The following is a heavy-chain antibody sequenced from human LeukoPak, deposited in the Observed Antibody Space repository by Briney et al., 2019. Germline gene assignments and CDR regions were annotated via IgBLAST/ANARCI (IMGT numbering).Heavy chain of an antibody. CDR3: ARASGIAVAGTGAGIVNY. CDR1: GGSFSGYY. CDR2: INQSGST. V-gene: IGHV4-34*01. J-gene: IGHJ4*02. D-gene: IGHD6-19*01. Sequence: PSETLSLTCAVYGGSFSGYYWSWIRQPPGKGLEWIGEINQSGSTNYNPSLKSRVTISVDTSKNQFSLKLSSVTAADTAVYYCARASGIAVAGTGAGIVNYWGQGTLVTVSS.